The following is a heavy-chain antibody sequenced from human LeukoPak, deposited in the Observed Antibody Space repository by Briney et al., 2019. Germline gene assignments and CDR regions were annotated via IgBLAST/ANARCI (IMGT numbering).Heavy chain of an antibody. J-gene: IGHJ4*02. CDR1: GYTFTSYG. Sequence: GASVKVSCKPSGYTFTSYGISWVREAPGQELEWIGWISAYNGNTNYAQKLQGRVTMTTDTSTSTAYMELRSLRSDDTAVYYCARDPPMHYDSSGYYGGLSTEDYWGQGTLVTVSS. CDR2: ISAYNGNT. D-gene: IGHD3-22*01. V-gene: IGHV1-18*01. CDR3: ARDPPMHYDSSGYYGGLSTEDY.